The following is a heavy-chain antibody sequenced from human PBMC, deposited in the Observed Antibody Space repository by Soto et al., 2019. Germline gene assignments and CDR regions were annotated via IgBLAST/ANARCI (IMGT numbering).Heavy chain of an antibody. Sequence: EVPLVESGGGLVKPGGSLRLSCAASGFTFSTYVMNWVRQAPGKGLEWVASISSSSSSISYADSVKGRFTISRDNAKKSLFLQMDSLSVADTALYYCVREVRRGWFDPWGQGTLVTVSS. J-gene: IGHJ5*02. CDR1: GFTFSTYV. V-gene: IGHV3-21*01. CDR3: VREVRRGWFDP. CDR2: ISSSSSSI.